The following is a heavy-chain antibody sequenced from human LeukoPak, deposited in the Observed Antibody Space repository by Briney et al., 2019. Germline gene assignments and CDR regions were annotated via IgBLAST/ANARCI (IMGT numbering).Heavy chain of an antibody. CDR1: GFTFSSYG. Sequence: GGSLRLSCAASGFTFSSYGMHWVRQAPGKGLEWVAVISYDGSNKYYADSVKGRFTISRDDSKNTLYLQMNSLRAEDTAVYYCAKPQGIAVAAYWYFDLWGRGTLVTVSS. CDR2: ISYDGSNK. D-gene: IGHD6-19*01. J-gene: IGHJ2*01. V-gene: IGHV3-30*18. CDR3: AKPQGIAVAAYWYFDL.